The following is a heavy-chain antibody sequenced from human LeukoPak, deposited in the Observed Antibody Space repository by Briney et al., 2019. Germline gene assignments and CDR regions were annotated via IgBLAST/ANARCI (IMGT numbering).Heavy chain of an antibody. CDR3: ASVYGSGYQRE. D-gene: IGHD3-10*01. CDR1: GASISSSNW. Sequence: PSGTLSLTCAVSGASISSSNWWGWVRQPPGKGLEWIGEIYHSGSMNYKPSLKSRVTISVEKSKNQFSLKLSSVTAADTAAYYCASVYGSGYQREWGQGILVTVSS. J-gene: IGHJ4*02. CDR2: IYHSGSM. V-gene: IGHV4-4*02.